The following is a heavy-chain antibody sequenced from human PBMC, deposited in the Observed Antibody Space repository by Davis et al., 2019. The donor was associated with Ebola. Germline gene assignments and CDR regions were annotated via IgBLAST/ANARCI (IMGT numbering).Heavy chain of an antibody. CDR1: GYTFTSYG. D-gene: IGHD2-15*01. V-gene: IGHV1-18*01. CDR3: ANGGGYCSGGSCYWDV. J-gene: IGHJ6*02. Sequence: ASVKVSCKASGYTFTSYGISWVRQAPGQGLEWMGWISAYNGNTNYAQKLQGRVTMTTDTSTSTAYMELSSLRSEDTAMYYCANGGGYCSGGSCYWDVWGQGTTVTVSS. CDR2: ISAYNGNT.